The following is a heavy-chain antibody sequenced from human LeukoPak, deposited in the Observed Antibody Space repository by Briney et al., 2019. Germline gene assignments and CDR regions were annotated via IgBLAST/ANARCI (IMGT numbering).Heavy chain of an antibody. V-gene: IGHV3-7*04. D-gene: IGHD2-15*01. CDR2: IKKDGSEK. J-gene: IGHJ4*02. Sequence: GGSLRLSCAASGFTFSSYWMTWVHQAPGKGLVWVANIKKDGSEKYYVDSVQGRFTISRDNAKNSLYLQVNSLRAEDTAMYYCAGRDCSGGYYDDFDYWGQGTLVTVSS. CDR3: AGRDCSGGYYDDFDY. CDR1: GFTFSSYW.